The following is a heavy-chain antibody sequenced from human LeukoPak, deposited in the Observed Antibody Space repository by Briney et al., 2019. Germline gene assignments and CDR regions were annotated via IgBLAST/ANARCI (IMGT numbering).Heavy chain of an antibody. CDR3: AREYSTGFDP. V-gene: IGHV3-74*01. CDR1: GFTYSWYW. D-gene: IGHD2-15*01. Sequence: GGSLRLSCAVSGFTYSWYWMHWVRQGPGKGLVWVSRINSDGSSTSYADSVKGRFTISRDNAKNTLYLQMNSLRAEDTAVYYCAREYSTGFDPWGQGTLVTVSS. CDR2: INSDGSST. J-gene: IGHJ5*02.